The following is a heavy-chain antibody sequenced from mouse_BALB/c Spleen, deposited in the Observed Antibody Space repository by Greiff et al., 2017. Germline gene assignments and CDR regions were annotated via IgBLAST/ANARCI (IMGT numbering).Heavy chain of an antibody. J-gene: IGHJ2*01. CDR3: ARDYGSSYEGPDY. V-gene: IGHV1-67*01. CDR2: ISTYYGNT. Sequence: QVQLKESGPELVRPGVSVKISCKGSGYTFTDYAMHWVKQSHAKSLEWIGVISTYYGNTNYNQKFKGKATMTVDKSSSTAYMELARLTSEDSAIYYCARDYGSSYEGPDYWGQGTTLTVSS. D-gene: IGHD1-1*01. CDR1: GYTFTDYA.